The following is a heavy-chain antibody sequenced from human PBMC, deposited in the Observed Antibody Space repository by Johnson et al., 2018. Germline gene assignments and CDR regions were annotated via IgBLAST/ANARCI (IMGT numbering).Heavy chain of an antibody. CDR3: SKDGGKQWLVRYYYYYLDV. V-gene: IGHV3-9*01. J-gene: IGHJ6*03. Sequence: VQLVQSGGGAVQPGRSLRLSCGASGFIFRNYGMHWVRQAPGKGLEWVSGISWNSGSIGYADSVKGRFTISRDNAKNSLYLQMNSLRAEDTALYYCSKDGGKQWLVRYYYYYLDVWGKGTTVTVSS. CDR1: GFIFRNYG. CDR2: ISWNSGSI. D-gene: IGHD6-19*01.